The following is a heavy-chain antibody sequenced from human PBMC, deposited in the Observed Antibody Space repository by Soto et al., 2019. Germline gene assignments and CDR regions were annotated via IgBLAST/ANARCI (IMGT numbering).Heavy chain of an antibody. J-gene: IGHJ4*02. CDR2: IYWDDDR. V-gene: IGHV2-5*02. Sequence: QITLKESGPTVLKPTQTLTLTCTFSGDTIGVGWIRQPPGKALEWLAFIYWDDDRRYTPSLKTRLTITKDTSTSQVVLTMTNVDPLDTATYYCAHSGGRGGPIDFWGQGILVSVSS. D-gene: IGHD3-10*01. CDR1: GDTIG. CDR3: AHSGGRGGPIDF.